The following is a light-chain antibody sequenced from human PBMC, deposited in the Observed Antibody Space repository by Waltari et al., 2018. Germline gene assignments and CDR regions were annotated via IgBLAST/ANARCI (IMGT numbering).Light chain of an antibody. CDR1: SSNIGAGYD. V-gene: IGLV1-40*01. CDR2: AST. Sequence: QSVLTQPPSVSGAPGQTVTISCIGGSSNIGAGYDVHWYQQLPQTAPKLHIYASTNGPSGFFDRFSGSKSGTSASLVITGLQIEDEAVYYCQSYDTRLSASVIFGGGTELTVL. CDR3: QSYDTRLSASVI. J-gene: IGLJ2*01.